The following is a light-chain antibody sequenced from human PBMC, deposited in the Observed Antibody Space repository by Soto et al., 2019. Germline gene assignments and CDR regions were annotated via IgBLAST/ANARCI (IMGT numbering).Light chain of an antibody. J-gene: IGKJ2*01. CDR1: QSISTW. CDR2: KAS. CDR3: KQYASYHYT. Sequence: DIQMTQSPSTLSASVGDRVTITCRASQSISTWLAWYQQKPGKAPKVLIYKASSLETGDPPRFSGSGSGTELTLTISSLHPGDFANYYCKQYASYHYTFGQGTKLEIK. V-gene: IGKV1-5*03.